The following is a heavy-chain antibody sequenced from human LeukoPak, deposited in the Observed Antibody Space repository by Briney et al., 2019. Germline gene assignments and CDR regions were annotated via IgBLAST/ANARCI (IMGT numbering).Heavy chain of an antibody. D-gene: IGHD2-8*01. V-gene: IGHV3-21*01. J-gene: IGHJ4*02. CDR2: ISSSTTYI. CDR3: ARCAAVYVAASSVDY. CDR1: GLTYGSYS. Sequence: GGSLRLSRAPSGLTYGSYSMNSVRQAPGKGLEWVSSISSSTTYISYADSVKGRFTISRDNAKNSLYLQMNSLRAEDTAVYYFARCAAVYVAASSVDYWGQGTLVTVSS.